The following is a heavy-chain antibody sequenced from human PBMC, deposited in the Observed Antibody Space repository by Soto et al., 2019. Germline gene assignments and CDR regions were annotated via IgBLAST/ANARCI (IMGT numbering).Heavy chain of an antibody. V-gene: IGHV4-39*01. Sequence: SETLSLTCTVSGGSISSSSYYWGWIRQPPGKGLEWIGSIYYSGSTYYNPSLKSRVTISVDTSKNQFSLKLSSLTAEDTAAYYCARTHASEYYDSKGGEYYFDYWGQGTLVTVSS. CDR1: GGSISSSSYY. J-gene: IGHJ4*02. D-gene: IGHD3-22*01. CDR3: ARTHASEYYDSKGGEYYFDY. CDR2: IYYSGST.